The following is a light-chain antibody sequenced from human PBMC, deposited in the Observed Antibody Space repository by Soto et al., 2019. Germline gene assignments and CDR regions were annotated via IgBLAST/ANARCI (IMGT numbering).Light chain of an antibody. CDR2: DVS. Sequence: DIQMTQSPSALSASVGDRVTITCRASQTISDSVAWYQQKPGKAPDLLISDVSNLERGVASRFSGSGSGTEFTLTISSMQPDDFATYYCQQYHGYSRTFGQGTKVEI. V-gene: IGKV1-5*01. J-gene: IGKJ1*01. CDR1: QTISDS. CDR3: QQYHGYSRT.